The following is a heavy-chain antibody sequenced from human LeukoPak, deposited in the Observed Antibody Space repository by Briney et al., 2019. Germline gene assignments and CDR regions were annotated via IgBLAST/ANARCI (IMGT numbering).Heavy chain of an antibody. D-gene: IGHD6-19*01. CDR3: TRDCRIAVDGNFDY. CDR2: IRSKAYGRTT. CDR1: GFTFGDYA. Sequence: GRSLRLSCTASGFTFGDYAMSWVCQAQGKGLEWEGFIRSKAYGRTTKYAASVKGRFTISRDDSNSIPYLQMNSLKADDTDVYDCTRDCRIAVDGNFDYWGQGTMVTVPS. J-gene: IGHJ4*02. V-gene: IGHV3-49*04.